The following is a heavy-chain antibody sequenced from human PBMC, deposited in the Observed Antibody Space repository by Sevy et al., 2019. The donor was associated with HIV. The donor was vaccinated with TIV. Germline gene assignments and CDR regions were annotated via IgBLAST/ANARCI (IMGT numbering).Heavy chain of an antibody. CDR3: AKEFYYGSGSYYSRYDAFDI. CDR2: ISGSGGST. V-gene: IGHV3-23*01. CDR1: GFTFSSYA. D-gene: IGHD3-10*01. J-gene: IGHJ3*02. Sequence: GGSLRLSCAASGFTFSSYAMSWVRQAPGKGLEWVSAISGSGGSTYYADSVKGRFTISRDNSKNTLYLQMNSLRAEDTAVYYCAKEFYYGSGSYYSRYDAFDIWGQGTMVTVSS.